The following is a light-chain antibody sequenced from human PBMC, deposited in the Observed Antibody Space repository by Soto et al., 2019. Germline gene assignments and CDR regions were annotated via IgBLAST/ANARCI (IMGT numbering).Light chain of an antibody. Sequence: DIQMTQTPSSVSASVGDRVTITCRASLGIGRWLAWYQQKPGKAPKVLISGASSLQSGVPSRFSGSGAGTDFTLTISGLQPEASAIYYCQQASSSPWTFGQGTKVEI. CDR2: GAS. V-gene: IGKV1-12*01. CDR1: LGIGRW. J-gene: IGKJ1*01. CDR3: QQASSSPWT.